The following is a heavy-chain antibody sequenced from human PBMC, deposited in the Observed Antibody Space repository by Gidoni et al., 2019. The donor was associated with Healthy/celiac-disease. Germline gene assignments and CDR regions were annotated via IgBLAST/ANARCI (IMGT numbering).Heavy chain of an antibody. CDR1: GWSFSGYY. CDR3: ARKGELRFRGVDP. J-gene: IGHJ5*02. Sequence: QVQLQQLGAGLLKPSETLSLTCAVHGWSFSGYYWSWIRQPPGHGLEWIGEINHSGSTNYNPSLKSRVNISVDTSKNQFYLKLSSVTAAETAVYYCARKGELRFRGVDPWGQGTLVTVSS. CDR2: INHSGST. V-gene: IGHV4-34*01. D-gene: IGHD1-26*01.